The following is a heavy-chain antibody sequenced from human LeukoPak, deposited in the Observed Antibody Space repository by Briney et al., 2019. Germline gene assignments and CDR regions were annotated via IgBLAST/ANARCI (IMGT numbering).Heavy chain of an antibody. CDR1: GGSISSGGYP. Sequence: PSETLSLTCAVSGGSISSGGYPWSWIRQPPGKGLEWIGYIYHSGSTYYNPSLKSRATISVDRSKNQLSLKLSSVTAADTAVYYCARGGDLAYFDYWGQGTLVTVSS. CDR2: IYHSGST. CDR3: ARGGDLAYFDY. V-gene: IGHV4-30-2*01. J-gene: IGHJ4*02. D-gene: IGHD3-16*01.